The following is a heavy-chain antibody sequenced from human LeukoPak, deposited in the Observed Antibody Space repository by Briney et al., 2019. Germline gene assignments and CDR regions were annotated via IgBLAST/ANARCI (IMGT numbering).Heavy chain of an antibody. Sequence: AGGSLTLSCAASGFTFSSYSMNWVRQAPGKGLEWVSSISSSSSYINYADSVKGRFTISRDNAKNSLYLQMNSLRAEDTAVYYCARVALSRAGEYYFDYWGQGTLVTVSS. V-gene: IGHV3-21*01. CDR3: ARVALSRAGEYYFDY. D-gene: IGHD3-10*01. CDR1: GFTFSSYS. CDR2: ISSSSSYI. J-gene: IGHJ4*02.